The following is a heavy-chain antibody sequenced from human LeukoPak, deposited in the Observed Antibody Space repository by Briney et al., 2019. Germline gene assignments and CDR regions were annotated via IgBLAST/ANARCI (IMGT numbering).Heavy chain of an antibody. J-gene: IGHJ4*02. Sequence: ASVKVSCKASGYTFTGYFTHWVRQAPGQGLEWMGWINPNSGGTNYAQKLQGRVTMTRDTSISTAYMELSRLRSDDTAVYYCASSIVYCSSTSCYFNWGQGTLVTVSS. CDR3: ASSIVYCSSTSCYFN. V-gene: IGHV1-2*02. CDR2: INPNSGGT. CDR1: GYTFTGYF. D-gene: IGHD2-2*01.